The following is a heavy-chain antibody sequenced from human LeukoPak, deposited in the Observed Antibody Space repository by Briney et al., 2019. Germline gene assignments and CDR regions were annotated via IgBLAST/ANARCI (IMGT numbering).Heavy chain of an antibody. D-gene: IGHD1-1*01. CDR3: ARTTMMGGWFDP. V-gene: IGHV4-59*12. CDR1: GGSISSYY. J-gene: IGHJ5*02. Sequence: SETLSLTCTVSGGSISSYYWSWIRQPPGKGLEWIGYIYYSGSTTYNPSVKSRVTISVDRSKNQSSLKLSSVTAADTAVYYCARTTMMGGWFDPWGQGTLVTVSS. CDR2: IYYSGST.